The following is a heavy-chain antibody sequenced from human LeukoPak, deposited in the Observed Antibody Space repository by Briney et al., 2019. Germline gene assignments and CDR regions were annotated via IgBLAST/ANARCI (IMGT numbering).Heavy chain of an antibody. CDR1: GFSLSLSW. CDR2: INPDGSQK. V-gene: IGHV3-7*01. Sequence: HSGGSLRLSCAASGFSLSLSWMNWVRQVPGKGLEWVANINPDGSQKRFVDSVMGRFTKSRDNAKNSLYLQMNALRVEDTAVFYCAAWTDRGYNFWGQGTLVTVSS. D-gene: IGHD5-24*01. CDR3: AAWTDRGYNF. J-gene: IGHJ4*02.